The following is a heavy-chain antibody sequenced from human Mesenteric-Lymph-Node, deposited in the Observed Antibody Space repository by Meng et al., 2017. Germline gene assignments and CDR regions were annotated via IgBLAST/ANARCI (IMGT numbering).Heavy chain of an antibody. CDR2: ISSSSSYI. CDR3: ARALRRWLHRRNDAFDI. Sequence: GESLKISCAASGFTFDDYAMHWVRQAPGKGLEWVSSISSSSSYIYYADSVKGRFTISRDNAKNSLYLQMNSLRAEDTAVYYCARALRRWLHRRNDAFDIWGQGTMVTVSS. D-gene: IGHD5-24*01. J-gene: IGHJ3*02. V-gene: IGHV3-21*01. CDR1: GFTFDDYA.